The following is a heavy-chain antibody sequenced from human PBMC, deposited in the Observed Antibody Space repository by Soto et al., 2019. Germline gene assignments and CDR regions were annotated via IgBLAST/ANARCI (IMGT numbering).Heavy chain of an antibody. D-gene: IGHD1-1*01. V-gene: IGHV3-23*01. CDR1: GFTFSSYA. Sequence: EVQLLESGGGLVQPGGSLRLSCAASGFTFSSYAMSWVRQAPGKGLEWVSVIRGSGDRTYYADSVKGRFPISRDNSKNTLYMQMNTLRAEDTAVYYCAKQQGPGTPYYYAMDVWGQGTTVTVSS. CDR3: AKQQGPGTPYYYAMDV. J-gene: IGHJ6*02. CDR2: IRGSGDRT.